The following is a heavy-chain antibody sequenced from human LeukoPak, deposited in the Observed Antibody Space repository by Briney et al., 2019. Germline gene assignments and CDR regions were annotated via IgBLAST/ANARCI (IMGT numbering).Heavy chain of an antibody. CDR3: ARARGYLNWFDP. J-gene: IGHJ5*02. CDR2: INHSGST. Sequence: SETLSLTCAVYGGPFSGYYWSWIRQPPGKGLEWIGEINHSGSTNYNPSLKSRVTISVDTPKNQFSLKLSSVTAADTAVYYCARARGYLNWFDPWGQGTLVTVSS. CDR1: GGPFSGYY. V-gene: IGHV4-34*01. D-gene: IGHD5-18*01.